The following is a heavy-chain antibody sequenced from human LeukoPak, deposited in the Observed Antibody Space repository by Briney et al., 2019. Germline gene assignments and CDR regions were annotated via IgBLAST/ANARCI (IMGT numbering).Heavy chain of an antibody. D-gene: IGHD2-2*02. Sequence: GGSLRLSCAASGFTVSSNYMGWVRQAPGKGLEWVSVIYSGGDTYYADSVKGRFTISRDNSKNMIYLEMSSLRAEDTAVYYCARGDCSSTSCYKEYYFDYWGQGTLVTVSS. CDR3: ARGDCSSTSCYKEYYFDY. J-gene: IGHJ4*02. CDR1: GFTVSSNY. V-gene: IGHV3-66*01. CDR2: IYSGGDT.